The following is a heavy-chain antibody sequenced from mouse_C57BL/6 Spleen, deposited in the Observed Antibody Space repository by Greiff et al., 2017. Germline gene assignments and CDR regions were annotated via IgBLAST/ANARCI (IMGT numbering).Heavy chain of an antibody. CDR1: GYTFTDYY. CDR3: ARGDERGYAMDY. V-gene: IGHV1-26*01. Sequence: VQLQQSGPELVKPGASVKISCKASGYTFTDYYMNWVKQSHGKSLEWIGDINPNNGGTSYNQKFKGKATLTVDKSSSTAYMELRSLTSEDSAVYYCARGDERGYAMDYWGQGTSVTVSS. CDR2: INPNNGGT. J-gene: IGHJ4*01.